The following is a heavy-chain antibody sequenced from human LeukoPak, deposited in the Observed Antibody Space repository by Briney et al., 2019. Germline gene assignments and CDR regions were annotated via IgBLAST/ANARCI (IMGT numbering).Heavy chain of an antibody. CDR3: AKDRGSGYSHAEYFQH. V-gene: IGHV3-43*01. J-gene: IGHJ1*01. CDR2: ISWDGGST. Sequence: GGSLRLSCAASGFTFDDYTMHWVRHAPGKGLEWVSLISWDGGSTYYADSVKGRFTISRDNSKNSLYLQMNSLRTEDTALYYCAKDRGSGYSHAEYFQHWGQGTLVTVSS. CDR1: GFTFDDYT. D-gene: IGHD3-22*01.